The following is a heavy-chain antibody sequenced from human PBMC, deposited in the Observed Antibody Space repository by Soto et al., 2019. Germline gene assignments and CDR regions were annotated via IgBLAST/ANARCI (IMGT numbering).Heavy chain of an antibody. Sequence: ASVKVSCKASGYTFTGYYMHWVRQAPGQGLEWMGWINPNGGGTNFAQRFQGRVTMTRDTSISTAYMDLTSLRPDDTAVYYCAREAGYDSSGDLYYFDYWGQGIPVTVSS. CDR2: INPNGGGT. D-gene: IGHD3-22*01. CDR1: GYTFTGYY. V-gene: IGHV1-2*02. CDR3: AREAGYDSSGDLYYFDY. J-gene: IGHJ4*02.